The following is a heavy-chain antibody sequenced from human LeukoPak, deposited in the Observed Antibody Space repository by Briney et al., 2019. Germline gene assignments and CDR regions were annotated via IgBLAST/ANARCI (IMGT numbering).Heavy chain of an antibody. D-gene: IGHD5-18*01. V-gene: IGHV5-51*01. Sequence: KLGESLNISCKGSGSSSTSYWSGGVRQMPGKGLEWMGIIYPGDTDTRYSPSFQGQGPISADKSISTAYLQWSSLKASDTAMYYWARSGYSDGSGAFDIWGQGTMVTVSS. CDR3: ARSGYSDGSGAFDI. CDR1: GSSSTSYW. J-gene: IGHJ3*02. CDR2: IYPGDTDT.